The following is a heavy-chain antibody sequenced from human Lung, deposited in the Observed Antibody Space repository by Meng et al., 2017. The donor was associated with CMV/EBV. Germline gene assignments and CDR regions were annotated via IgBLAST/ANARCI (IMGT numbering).Heavy chain of an antibody. D-gene: IGHD2-2*01. V-gene: IGHV1-2*02. Sequence: ASXXVSCKASGYTFAGYHLHWVRQAPGQGLEWLGWINPRSGGTNYAPNFRGRVTLTTDTSVNTVYMQLSRLIPDDTATYFCARWGGGDIIVVPAAFDNWGQG. CDR2: INPRSGGT. J-gene: IGHJ4*02. CDR1: GYTFAGYH. CDR3: ARWGGGDIIVVPAAFDN.